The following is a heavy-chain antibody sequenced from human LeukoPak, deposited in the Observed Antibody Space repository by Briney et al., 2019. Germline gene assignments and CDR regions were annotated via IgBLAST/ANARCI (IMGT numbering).Heavy chain of an antibody. Sequence: PGGSLRLSCAASGFTFSSYAMSWVRQAPGKGLEWVSAISGSGYSTYYADSVKGRFTISRDNSKNTLYLQMNSLRAEDTAIYYCASPRPSGSFDWFPEYFNYYMDVWGKGTTVSVSS. J-gene: IGHJ6*03. V-gene: IGHV3-23*01. D-gene: IGHD3-9*01. CDR3: ASPRPSGSFDWFPEYFNYYMDV. CDR2: ISGSGYST. CDR1: GFTFSSYA.